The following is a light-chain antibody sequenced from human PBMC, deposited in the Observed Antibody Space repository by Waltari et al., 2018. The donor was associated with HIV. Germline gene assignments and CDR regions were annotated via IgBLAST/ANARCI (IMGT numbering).Light chain of an antibody. CDR3: QQCYNNPRT. CDR1: QDIGNY. CDR2: GAS. Sequence: ATRMTQSRTSLSASTGDKVTNTCRASQDIGNYLAWYQQKPGKAPKLLIYGASTLQSGVPPRFSGSGSGTDFTLTINCLQSEDFATYFCQQCYNNPRTFGQGTKVEIK. J-gene: IGKJ1*01. V-gene: IGKV1-8*01.